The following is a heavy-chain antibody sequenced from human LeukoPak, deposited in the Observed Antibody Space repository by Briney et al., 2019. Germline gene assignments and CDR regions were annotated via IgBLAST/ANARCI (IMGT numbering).Heavy chain of an antibody. CDR1: GGRFSYYA. V-gene: IGHV1-69*13. Sequence: GASVKVSCKASGGRFSYYALTWVRQAPGQGFEWMGGIIPIFGTTNYAQKFQGRVTFTADESTTTAYMELRSLRFEDTAVYYCGRGPLKQQLVKPDPDYYYYMDVWGNGTTVTVSS. CDR3: GRGPLKQQLVKPDPDYYYYMDV. J-gene: IGHJ6*03. CDR2: IIPIFGTT. D-gene: IGHD6-13*01.